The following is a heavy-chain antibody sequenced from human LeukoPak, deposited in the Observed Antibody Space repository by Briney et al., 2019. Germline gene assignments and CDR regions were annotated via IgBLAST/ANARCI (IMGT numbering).Heavy chain of an antibody. CDR3: AKEVGITIFGVVILSFDY. J-gene: IGHJ4*02. Sequence: GGSLRLSCVASGFTFSSYAMSWVRQAPGKGLEWVSTISISGGSTYYADSVIGRFTISRDNPKSTLYLQMNSLRVEDTAVYYRAKEVGITIFGVVILSFDYWGQGTLVTVSS. V-gene: IGHV3-23*01. CDR1: GFTFSSYA. D-gene: IGHD3-3*01. CDR2: ISISGGST.